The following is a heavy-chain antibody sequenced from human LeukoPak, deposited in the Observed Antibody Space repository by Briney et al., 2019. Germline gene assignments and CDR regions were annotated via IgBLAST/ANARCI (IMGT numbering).Heavy chain of an antibody. CDR1: GGSINSGDW. V-gene: IGHV4-4*02. CDR2: IYHDGNT. D-gene: IGHD1-26*01. Sequence: PSGTLSLTFGVSGGSINSGDWWTWVRQPPGKGLEWIGEIYHDGNTYYNPSLESRVTISVDKSKNQFSLTLSSVTAADTAVYYCASNQGMGAYFDSWGQGTLVTVSS. CDR3: ASNQGMGAYFDS. J-gene: IGHJ4*02.